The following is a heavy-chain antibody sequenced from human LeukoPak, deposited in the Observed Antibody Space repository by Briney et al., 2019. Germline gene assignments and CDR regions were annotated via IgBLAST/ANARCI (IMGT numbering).Heavy chain of an antibody. CDR2: IYYSGST. J-gene: IGHJ3*02. CDR1: GGSISSYY. V-gene: IGHV4-59*01. CDR3: AREGPGYDAFGI. D-gene: IGHD3-10*01. Sequence: KPSETLSLTCTVSGGSISSYYWSWIRQPPGKGLEGIGYIYYSGSTNYNPSLKSRVTISVDTSKNQFSLKLSSVTAADTAVYYCAREGPGYDAFGIWGQGTMVTVSS.